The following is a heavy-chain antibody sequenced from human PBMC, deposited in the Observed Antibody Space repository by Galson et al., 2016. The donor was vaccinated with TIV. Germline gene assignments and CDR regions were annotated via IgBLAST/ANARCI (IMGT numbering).Heavy chain of an antibody. CDR1: GGPFFSSYA. CDR3: ARWTDSGSYYDYFQA. CDR2: IIPIFGTA. D-gene: IGHD1-26*01. Sequence: SVKVSCKASGGPFFSSYAISWVRQAPGQGLEWMGRIIPIFGTANYAQKFQGRVTITADESTSIAYMELSSLRSEDTAVYYCARWTDSGSYYDYFQAWGQGTPVIVSS. J-gene: IGHJ1*01. V-gene: IGHV1-69*13.